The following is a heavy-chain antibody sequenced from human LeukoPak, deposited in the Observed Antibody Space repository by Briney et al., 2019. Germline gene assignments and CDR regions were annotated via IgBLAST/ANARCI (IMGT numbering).Heavy chain of an antibody. D-gene: IGHD5-12*01. V-gene: IGHV1-69*13. J-gene: IGHJ3*02. CDR2: IIPIFGTA. CDR3: AREGSGYEGRAFDI. Sequence: SVKVSCKASGGTFSSYAISWVRQAPGQGLEWMGGIIPIFGTANYAQKFQGRVTITADESTSTAYMELSSLRSEDTAVYYCAREGSGYEGRAFDIWGQGTMVTVSS. CDR1: GGTFSSYA.